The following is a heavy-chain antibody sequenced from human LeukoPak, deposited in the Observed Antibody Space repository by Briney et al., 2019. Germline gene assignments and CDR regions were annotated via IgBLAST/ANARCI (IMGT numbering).Heavy chain of an antibody. D-gene: IGHD6-13*01. CDR2: IFYSGST. CDR3: ARGSGSSSWDWFDP. V-gene: IGHV4-39*07. CDR1: DGSISTSNYY. Sequence: SETLSLTCTVSDGSISTSNYYWGWIRQPPGKGLEWIGNIFYSGSTYYSPSLRSRVTISLDTSRNQFSLKLNSVTAADTAVYYCARGSGSSSWDWFDPWGQGTLVTVSS. J-gene: IGHJ5*02.